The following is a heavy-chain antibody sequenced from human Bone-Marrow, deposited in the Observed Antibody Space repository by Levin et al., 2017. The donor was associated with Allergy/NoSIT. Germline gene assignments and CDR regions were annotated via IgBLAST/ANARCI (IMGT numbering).Heavy chain of an antibody. CDR3: ARGSGYDILTGYPFLDYYYYMDV. CDR1: GGSISSGGYY. V-gene: IGHV4-31*03. J-gene: IGHJ6*03. Sequence: PSETLSLTCTVSGGSISSGGYYWSWIRQHPGKGLEWIGYIYYSGSTYYNPSLKSRVTISVDTSKNQFSLKLSSVTAADTAVYYCARGSGYDILTGYPFLDYYYYMDVWGKGTTVTVSS. D-gene: IGHD3-9*01. CDR2: IYYSGST.